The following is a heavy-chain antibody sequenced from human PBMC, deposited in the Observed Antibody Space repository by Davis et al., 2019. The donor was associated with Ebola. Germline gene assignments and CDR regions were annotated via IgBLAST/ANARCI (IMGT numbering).Heavy chain of an antibody. V-gene: IGHV1-69*13. CDR2: IIPMFRSA. CDR3: ARCPPEAGYYYYYMDV. CDR1: GGTFSSFA. J-gene: IGHJ6*03. D-gene: IGHD6-19*01. Sequence: SVKVSCKASGGTFSSFAVSWVRQAPGQGLEWMGGIIPMFRSANYAQKFQGTVTITADESTSTAYLEVNRLRSDDTAVYYCARCPPEAGYYYYYMDVWGKGTTVTVSS.